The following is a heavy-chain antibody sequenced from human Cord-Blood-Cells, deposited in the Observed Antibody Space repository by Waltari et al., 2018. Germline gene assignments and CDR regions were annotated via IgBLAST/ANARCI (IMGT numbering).Heavy chain of an antibody. CDR1: GHSISSGYY. CDR3: ARVLGIVVVPAAPDY. J-gene: IGHJ4*02. D-gene: IGHD2-2*01. Sequence: QVQLQESGPGLVKPSETLPLTCTVSGHSISSGYYWGWTLQPPGKGLEWIGSIYHSGSTYYNPSLKSRVTISVDTSKNQFSLKLSSVTAADTAVYYCARVLGIVVVPAAPDYWGQGTLVTVSS. CDR2: IYHSGST. V-gene: IGHV4-38-2*02.